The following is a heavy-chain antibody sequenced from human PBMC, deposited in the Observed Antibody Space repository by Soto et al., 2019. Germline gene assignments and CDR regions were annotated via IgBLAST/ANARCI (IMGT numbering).Heavy chain of an antibody. V-gene: IGHV4-59*02. J-gene: IGHJ3*02. Sequence: SETLSLTCSFSGDSVTSHYLTWIRQSPEKGLEWIGYMHYTGFSHYNPSLKSRVTISVDTSKNQFSLKLSSVTAADTAVYYCARDQTPPPNYDFWSGYYTGDAFDIWGQGTMVTVSS. CDR1: GDSVTSHY. CDR2: MHYTGFS. CDR3: ARDQTPPPNYDFWSGYYTGDAFDI. D-gene: IGHD3-3*01.